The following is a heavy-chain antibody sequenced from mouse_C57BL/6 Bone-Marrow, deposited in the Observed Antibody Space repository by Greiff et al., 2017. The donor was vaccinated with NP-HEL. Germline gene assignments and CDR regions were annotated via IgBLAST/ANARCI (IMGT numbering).Heavy chain of an antibody. CDR3: ASYGRFAY. Sequence: QVQLKQPGAELVKPGASVKLSCKASGYTFTSYWMQWVKQRPGQGLEWIGEIDPSDSYTNYNQKFKGKATLTVDTSSSTAYMQLSSLTSEDSAVYYCASYGRFAYWGQGTLVTVSA. CDR1: GYTFTSYW. CDR2: IDPSDSYT. D-gene: IGHD1-1*01. V-gene: IGHV1-50*01. J-gene: IGHJ3*01.